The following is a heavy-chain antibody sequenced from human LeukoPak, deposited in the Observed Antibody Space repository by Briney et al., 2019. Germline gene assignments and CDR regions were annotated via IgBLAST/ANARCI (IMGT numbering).Heavy chain of an antibody. V-gene: IGHV3-23*01. Sequence: GGSLRLSCTASGFTFGDYAMSWVRQAPGKGLEWVSAISGSGGSTYYADSVKGRFTISRDNSKNTLYLQMNSLRAEDTAVYYCAKDRGGNWYFDLWGRGTLVTVSS. CDR1: GFTFGDYA. CDR2: ISGSGGST. D-gene: IGHD2-15*01. CDR3: AKDRGGNWYFDL. J-gene: IGHJ2*01.